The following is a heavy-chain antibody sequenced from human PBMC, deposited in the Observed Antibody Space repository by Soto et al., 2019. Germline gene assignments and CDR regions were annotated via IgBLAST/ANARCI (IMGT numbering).Heavy chain of an antibody. Sequence: ASVKVSCKASGYTFTSYYMHGVGQSAGRGLEWMGIINPSGGSTSYAQKFQGRVTMTRDTSTSTVYMELSSLRSEDTAVYYCARGAPFMVRGVKSWFDPWGQGTLVTVSS. CDR1: GYTFTSYY. V-gene: IGHV1-46*01. D-gene: IGHD3-10*01. J-gene: IGHJ5*02. CDR3: ARGAPFMVRGVKSWFDP. CDR2: INPSGGST.